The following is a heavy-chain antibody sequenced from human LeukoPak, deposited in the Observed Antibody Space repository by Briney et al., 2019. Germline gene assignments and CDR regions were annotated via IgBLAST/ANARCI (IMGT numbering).Heavy chain of an antibody. J-gene: IGHJ4*02. V-gene: IGHV3-48*03. CDR3: ARAVSEDVAAAGIVFRHTYFDY. D-gene: IGHD6-13*01. Sequence: PGGSLRLSCAASGFTFSNYEMYWVRQAPGKGLEWVSSISSSGSTIYYADSVKGRFTISRDNAKNSLYLQMNSLRAEDTAVYYCARAVSEDVAAAGIVFRHTYFDYWGQGTLVTVSS. CDR1: GFTFSNYE. CDR2: ISSSGSTI.